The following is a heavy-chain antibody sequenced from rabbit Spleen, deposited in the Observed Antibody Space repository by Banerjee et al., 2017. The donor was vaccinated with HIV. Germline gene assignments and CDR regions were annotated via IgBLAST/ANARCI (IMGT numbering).Heavy chain of an antibody. CDR1: GLSLNNNAY. CDR3: ARDLAGVIGWNFNL. D-gene: IGHD4-1*01. J-gene: IGHJ4*01. Sequence: QSLEESGGDLVKPGASLTLTCTASGLSLNNNAYMCWVRQAPGKGLEWIACIYTGSSGETYYASWAKGRFTISRTSSTTVTLQMTSLTAADTATYFCARDLAGVIGWNFNLWGPGTLVTVS. V-gene: IGHV1S40*01. CDR2: IYTGSSGET.